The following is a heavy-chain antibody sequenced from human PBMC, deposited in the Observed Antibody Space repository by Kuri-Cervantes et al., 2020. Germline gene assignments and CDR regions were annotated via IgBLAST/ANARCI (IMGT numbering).Heavy chain of an antibody. Sequence: GGSLRLSCAASGFTFSSYAMHWVRQAPGKGPEWVAVISYDGSNKYYADSVKGRFTISRDNSKNTLYLQMNSLRAEDTAVYYCARDGLRNVPITMVRGGYGMDVWGQGTTVTVSS. V-gene: IGHV3-30-3*01. D-gene: IGHD3-10*01. CDR2: ISYDGSNK. J-gene: IGHJ6*02. CDR3: ARDGLRNVPITMVRGGYGMDV. CDR1: GFTFSSYA.